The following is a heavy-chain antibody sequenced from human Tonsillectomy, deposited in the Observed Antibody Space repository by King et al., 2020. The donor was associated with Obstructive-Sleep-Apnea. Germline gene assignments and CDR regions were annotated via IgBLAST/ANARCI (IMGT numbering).Heavy chain of an antibody. Sequence: VQLVESGGGVVQPGGSLRLSCAASGFTFSDYGMHWVRQAPGKGLEWGAFIRYDGSNKYYADSVKGRFTISRDNSKNTLYLQMSSLRAEDTAVYFCAKDTAQYFDFWGQGTLATVSS. CDR2: IRYDGSNK. V-gene: IGHV3-30*02. D-gene: IGHD5-18*01. CDR3: AKDTAQYFDF. CDR1: GFTFSDYG. J-gene: IGHJ4*02.